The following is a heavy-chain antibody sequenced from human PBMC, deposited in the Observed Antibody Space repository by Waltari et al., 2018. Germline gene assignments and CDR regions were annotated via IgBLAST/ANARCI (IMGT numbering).Heavy chain of an antibody. V-gene: IGHV3-21*01. CDR2: ITGNSEYI. CDR3: GRDYQDLARWYFDL. J-gene: IGHJ2*01. Sequence: EMQLVESGGGLVKPGGSLRLSCEASGFTFAFYSINWVRQAPGKGRGWLSSITGNSEYIYYADSLKRRFTISRDNAKRSLYLQRSSLRAEDAAGDYGGRDYQDLARWYFDLWGRGTLVTVSS. CDR1: GFTFAFYS.